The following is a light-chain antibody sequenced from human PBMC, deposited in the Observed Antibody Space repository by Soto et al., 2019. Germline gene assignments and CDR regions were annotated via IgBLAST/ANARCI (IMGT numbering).Light chain of an antibody. CDR2: GHN. CDR3: GVWDDRLISYI. J-gene: IGLJ1*01. Sequence: QSVLTQPPSTSGTPGQRVTISCSGSTSNIGSNTVSWYQQLPGTAPKLLTYGHNQRPSGVPDRFSGSKSGSSASLAISGLQSEDEADYYCGVWDDRLISYIFGAGTKLTVL. CDR1: TSNIGSNT. V-gene: IGLV1-44*01.